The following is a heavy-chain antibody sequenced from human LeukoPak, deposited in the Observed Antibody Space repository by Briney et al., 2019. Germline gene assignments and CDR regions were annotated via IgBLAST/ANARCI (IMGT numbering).Heavy chain of an antibody. V-gene: IGHV1-2*02. D-gene: IGHD2-2*01. Sequence: ASVKVSCKASGYTFTGYYMHWVRRAPGQGLEWMGWINPNSGGTNYAQKFQGRVTMTRDTSISTAYMELSRLRSDDTAVYYCATDPQGYCSSTSCYGGDWFDPWGQGTLVIVSS. CDR2: INPNSGGT. CDR3: ATDPQGYCSSTSCYGGDWFDP. CDR1: GYTFTGYY. J-gene: IGHJ5*02.